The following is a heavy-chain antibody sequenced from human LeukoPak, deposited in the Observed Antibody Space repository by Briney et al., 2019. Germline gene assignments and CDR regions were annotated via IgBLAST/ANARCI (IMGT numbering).Heavy chain of an antibody. CDR3: ARDGNGDYSFDY. CDR1: GGSISSYY. D-gene: IGHD4-17*01. V-gene: IGHV4-59*01. CDR2: IYYSGST. J-gene: IGHJ4*02. Sequence: PSETLSLTCTVSGGSISSYYWSWIRQPPGKGLEWIGYIYYSGSTNYNPSLKSRVTISVDTSKNQFSLKLSSVTAADTAVYYCARDGNGDYSFDYWGQGTLVTVSS.